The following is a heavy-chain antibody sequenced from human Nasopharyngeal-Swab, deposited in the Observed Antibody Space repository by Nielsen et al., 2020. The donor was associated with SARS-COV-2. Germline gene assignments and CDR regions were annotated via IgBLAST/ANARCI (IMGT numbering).Heavy chain of an antibody. Sequence: GGSLRLSCAASGFTFSSYWMHWVRQAPGKGLVWVSGISWNSGSIGYADSVKGRFTISRDNAKNSLYLQMNSLRAEDTALYYCAKAPEVNLDYDDAFDIWGQGTMVTVSS. J-gene: IGHJ3*02. CDR2: ISWNSGSI. CDR3: AKAPEVNLDYDDAFDI. CDR1: GFTFSSYW. D-gene: IGHD3-16*01. V-gene: IGHV3-9*01.